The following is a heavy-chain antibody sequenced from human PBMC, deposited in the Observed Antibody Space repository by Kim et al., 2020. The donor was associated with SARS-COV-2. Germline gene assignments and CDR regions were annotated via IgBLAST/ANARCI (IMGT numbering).Heavy chain of an antibody. Sequence: KFQGRVTMTTDTSSSTSYMELRSLRSDDTAVYYCARVMITLGGLIVSPFDYWGQGTLVTVSS. CDR3: ARVMITLGGLIVSPFDY. J-gene: IGHJ4*02. V-gene: IGHV1-18*01. D-gene: IGHD3-16*02.